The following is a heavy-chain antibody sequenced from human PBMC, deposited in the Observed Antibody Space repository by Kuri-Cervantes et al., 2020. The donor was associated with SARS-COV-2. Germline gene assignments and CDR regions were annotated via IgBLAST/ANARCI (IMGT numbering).Heavy chain of an antibody. D-gene: IGHD5-12*01. CDR3: ARGFELDY. CDR2: IKQDGSEK. V-gene: IGHV3-7*03. Sequence: LSLTCAASGFTLSHNWMSWVRQAPGKGLEWVANIKQDGSEKYYVDSVKGRFAIFRDNPKNSLYLQLNSLRAEDTAMYYCARGFELDYWGQGTLVTVSS. CDR1: GFTLSHNW. J-gene: IGHJ4*02.